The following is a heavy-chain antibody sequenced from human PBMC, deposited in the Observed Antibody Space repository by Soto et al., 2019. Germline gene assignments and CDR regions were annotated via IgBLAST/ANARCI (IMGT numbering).Heavy chain of an antibody. CDR3: VRAGTGYQLDY. Sequence: GGSLRLSCAASGFTFSDHYMDWVRQASGKGLEWVGRIRNKANSYTAGYAASVKGRFTISRDDSKNSLYLQMKSLKIEDTALYYCVRAGTGYQLDYWGQGTLVTVSS. J-gene: IGHJ4*02. D-gene: IGHD3-9*01. V-gene: IGHV3-72*01. CDR1: GFTFSDHY. CDR2: IRNKANSYTA.